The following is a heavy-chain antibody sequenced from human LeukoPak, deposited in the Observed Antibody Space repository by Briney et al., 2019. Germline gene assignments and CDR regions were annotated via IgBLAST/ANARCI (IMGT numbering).Heavy chain of an antibody. CDR2: ISGSGRCGNT. CDR3: AKAGSIRFDY. Sequence: GGSLRLSCAASGFTFSSYAMSWVRQAPGKGLEWDSGISGSGRCGNTYYADSVKGRFTISRDDSKNTLYLQVNSLRAEDTAVYYCAKAGSIRFDYWGQGTLVTVSS. CDR1: GFTFSSYA. D-gene: IGHD1-26*01. V-gene: IGHV3-23*01. J-gene: IGHJ4*02.